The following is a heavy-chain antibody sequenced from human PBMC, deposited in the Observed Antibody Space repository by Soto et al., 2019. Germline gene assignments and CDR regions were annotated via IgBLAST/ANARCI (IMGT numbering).Heavy chain of an antibody. CDR1: GFTFSSYG. V-gene: IGHV3-30*18. D-gene: IGHD5-18*01. J-gene: IGHJ4*02. CDR2: ISYDGSNK. CDR3: AKAFVPGYSYAPGGY. Sequence: HPGGSLRLSCAASGFTFSSYGMHWVRQAPGKGLEWVAVISYDGSNKYYADSVKGRFTISRDNSKNTLYLQMNSLRAEDTAVYYCAKAFVPGYSYAPGGYWGQGNLVTSLL.